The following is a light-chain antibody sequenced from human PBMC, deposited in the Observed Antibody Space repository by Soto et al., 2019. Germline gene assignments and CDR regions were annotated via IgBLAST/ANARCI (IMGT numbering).Light chain of an antibody. J-gene: IGKJ1*01. CDR2: AAS. CDR3: QQSYSTLWT. Sequence: DIQITQSPSSVSSSVGERVTMTCRAIQGISSWLAWYQQKPGKAPKLLIYAASSLQSGVPSRFSGSGSGTDFTLTISSLQPEDFATYYCQQSYSTLWTFGQGTKVDIK. V-gene: IGKV1-12*01. CDR1: QGISSW.